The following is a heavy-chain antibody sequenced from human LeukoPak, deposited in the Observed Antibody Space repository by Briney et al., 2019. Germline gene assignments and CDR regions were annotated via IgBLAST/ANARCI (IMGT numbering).Heavy chain of an antibody. CDR1: LVTFSSYE. D-gene: IGHD2-2*01. CDR2: ISIRGSTI. J-gene: IGHJ4*02. V-gene: IGHV3-48*03. CDR3: ARDRAYCSGTRCYALSGAFDY. Sequence: GGALRLSCAASLVTFSSYEINWVRQAPGGGRGWGSYISIRGSTIYCADSVKGRFNISRDNDKNSLYMQMNSLRAEDTAVYYCARDRAYCSGTRCYALSGAFDYWGQGTLVTVSS.